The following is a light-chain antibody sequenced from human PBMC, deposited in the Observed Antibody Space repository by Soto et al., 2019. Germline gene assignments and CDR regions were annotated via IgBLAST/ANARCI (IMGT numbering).Light chain of an antibody. CDR1: QSVNSRD. CDR3: LRYGDSPPAYT. Sequence: EIVLTQSPGTLSLSPGERATLSCRASQSVNSRDLEWYRQKPGQAPSLLIYGASNRATAIPDRFSGSGSGTDFTLTISRLEPEDFAVYYCLRYGDSPPAYTFGQGTKLEIK. J-gene: IGKJ2*01. CDR2: GAS. V-gene: IGKV3-20*01.